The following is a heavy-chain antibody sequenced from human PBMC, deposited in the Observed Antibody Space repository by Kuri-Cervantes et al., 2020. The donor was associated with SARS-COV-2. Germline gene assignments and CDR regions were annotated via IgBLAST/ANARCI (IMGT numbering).Heavy chain of an antibody. CDR3: ARAPSILGATLGYFQQ. J-gene: IGHJ1*01. D-gene: IGHD1-26*01. Sequence: GGSLRLYSAASELTFSSYGMHWVRQAPGKGLEWVAVIWYDGSNKSYADSVRGRFTISRDKSKNTLYLQMNSLRAGDTAVYYCARAPSILGATLGYFQQWGQGTLVTVAS. V-gene: IGHV3-33*01. CDR1: ELTFSSYG. CDR2: IWYDGSNK.